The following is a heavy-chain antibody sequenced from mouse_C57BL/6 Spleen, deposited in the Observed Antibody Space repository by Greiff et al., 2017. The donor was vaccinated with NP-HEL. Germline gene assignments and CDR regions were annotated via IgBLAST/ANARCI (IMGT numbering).Heavy chain of an antibody. CDR2: IYPSDSET. J-gene: IGHJ4*01. V-gene: IGHV1-61*01. CDR3: ARSEGYYYAMDY. Sequence: VQLQQPGAELVRPGSSVKLSCKASGYTFTSYWMDWVKQRPGQGLEWIGNIYPSDSETHYNQKFKDKATLTVDKSSSTAYMQLSSLTSEDSAVYYCARSEGYYYAMDYWGQGTSVTVSS. D-gene: IGHD3-3*01. CDR1: GYTFTSYW.